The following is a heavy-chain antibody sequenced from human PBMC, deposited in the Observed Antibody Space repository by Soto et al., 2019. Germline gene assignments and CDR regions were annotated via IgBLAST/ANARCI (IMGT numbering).Heavy chain of an antibody. Sequence: VGSLRLSCAASGFTFSAYYMSWIRQAPGKGLECVAYISSSGSTIYYADSVKGRFTISRDNAKTSLFLQMSSLRAEDTAVYYCARASPKDDYYYYGMDVWGQGTTVTVSS. CDR1: GFTFSAYY. V-gene: IGHV3-11*01. CDR3: ARASPKDDYYYYGMDV. J-gene: IGHJ6*02. CDR2: ISSSGSTI.